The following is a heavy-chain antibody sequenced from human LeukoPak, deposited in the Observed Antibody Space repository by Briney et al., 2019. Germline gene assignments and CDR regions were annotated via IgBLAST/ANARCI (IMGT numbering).Heavy chain of an antibody. D-gene: IGHD3-22*01. CDR2: IIPIFGTA. V-gene: IGHV1-69*13. Sequence: SVKVSFKASGYTFTSYYMHWVRQAPGQGLEWMGGIIPIFGTANYAQKFQGRATITADESTSTAYMELSSLRSEDTAVYYCARGGAYYYDSSGRGYYFDYWGQGTLVTVSS. CDR3: ARGGAYYYDSSGRGYYFDY. CDR1: GYTFTSYY. J-gene: IGHJ4*02.